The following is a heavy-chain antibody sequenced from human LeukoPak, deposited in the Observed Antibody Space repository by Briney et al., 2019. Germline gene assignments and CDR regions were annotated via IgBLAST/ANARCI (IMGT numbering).Heavy chain of an antibody. D-gene: IGHD2-2*01. CDR3: AFSAASRQAYYGMDV. J-gene: IGHJ6*04. V-gene: IGHV3-74*01. Sequence: GGSLRLSCAASGFTFSTYSMHWVRQAPGKGLVWVSRINTDGSSKSYADSVKGRFTVSRDNAKNTLYLQMNSLRAEDTAVYYCAFSAASRQAYYGMDVWGKGTTVTVSS. CDR2: INTDGSSK. CDR1: GFTFSTYS.